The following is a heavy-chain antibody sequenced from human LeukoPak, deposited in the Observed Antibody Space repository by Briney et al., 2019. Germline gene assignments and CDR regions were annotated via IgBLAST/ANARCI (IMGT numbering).Heavy chain of an antibody. V-gene: IGHV3-74*01. D-gene: IGHD6-19*01. CDR1: GFTFSNYW. CDR3: ARDSGWYSGPYYFDY. Sequence: PGGSLRLSCAASGFTFSNYWMHWVRQAPGRGLVWVSRINSDGSSTSYADPVKGRFTISRDNSKNTLYLQMNSLRAEDTAVYYCARDSGWYSGPYYFDYWGQGTLVTVSS. J-gene: IGHJ4*02. CDR2: INSDGSST.